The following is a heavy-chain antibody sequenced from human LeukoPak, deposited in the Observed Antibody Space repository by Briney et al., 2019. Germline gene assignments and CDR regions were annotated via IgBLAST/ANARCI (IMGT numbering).Heavy chain of an antibody. V-gene: IGHV4-30-4*08. D-gene: IGHD3-22*01. CDR2: IYYSGST. CDR1: GGSISSSSYY. CDR3: ARVLDDSSGYGAHYYYYYYMDV. J-gene: IGHJ6*03. Sequence: SETLSLTCTVSGGSISSSSYYWSWIRQPPGKGLEWIGYIYYSGSTYYNPSLKSRVTISVDTSKNQFSLKLSSVTAADTAVYYCARVLDDSSGYGAHYYYYYYMDVWGKGTTVTVSS.